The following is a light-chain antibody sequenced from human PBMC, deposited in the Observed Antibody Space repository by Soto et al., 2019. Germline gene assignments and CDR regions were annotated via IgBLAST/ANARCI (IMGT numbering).Light chain of an antibody. CDR2: AAS. CDR1: QGIASY. J-gene: IGKJ3*01. V-gene: IGKV1-27*01. CDR3: QQYNSYLFT. Sequence: DIQMTQSPSSLSASIGDRVTITCRASQGIASYLAWYQQKPGKVPKLLIYAASSLQSGVPSRFSGSGSGTDFTLTIRGLQPEDVATYYCQQYNSYLFTFGPGTKVDIK.